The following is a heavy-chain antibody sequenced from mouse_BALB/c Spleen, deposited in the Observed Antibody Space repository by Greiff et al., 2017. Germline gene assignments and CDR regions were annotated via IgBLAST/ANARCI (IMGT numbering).Heavy chain of an antibody. V-gene: IGHV1S29*02. CDR2: IYPYNGGT. CDR1: GYTFTDYN. J-gene: IGHJ2*01. CDR3: ARGLWLRPGYFDY. Sequence: VQLQQSGPELVKPGASVKISCKASGYTFTDYNMHWVKQSHGKSLEWIGYIYPYNGGTGYNQKFKSKATLTVDNSSSTAYMELRSLTSEDSAVYYCARGLWLRPGYFDYWGQGTTLTVSS. D-gene: IGHD2-2*01.